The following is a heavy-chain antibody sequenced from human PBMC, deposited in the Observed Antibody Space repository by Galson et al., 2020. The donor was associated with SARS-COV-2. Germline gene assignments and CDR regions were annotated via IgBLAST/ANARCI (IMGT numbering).Heavy chain of an antibody. J-gene: IGHJ4*02. CDR3: AREGSYPGSAAYYLVSFDS. CDR1: GYSFINYW. CDR2: IYPGDSDT. Sequence: PGESLKISCKGSGYSFINYWIGWVRQMPGKGLEWMGIIYPGDSDTRYSPSFQGQVTISVDKSLNTAYLQWSSLKASDTAIYYCAREGSYPGSAAYYLVSFDSWGQGTLVTVSS. V-gene: IGHV5-51*01. D-gene: IGHD3-10*01.